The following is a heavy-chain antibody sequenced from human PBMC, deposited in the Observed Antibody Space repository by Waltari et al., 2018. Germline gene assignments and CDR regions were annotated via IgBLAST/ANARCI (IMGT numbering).Heavy chain of an antibody. CDR3: ASGSYYYDSSGPPP. CDR1: GFTFSSYS. D-gene: IGHD3-22*01. J-gene: IGHJ5*02. Sequence: EVQLVESGGGLVQPGGSLRLSCAASGFTFSSYSMNWVRQAPGKGLEWVSYISSSSSTIYYADSVKCRFTISRDKAKNSLYRQMNSLRAEDTAVYYCASGSYYYDSSGPPPWGQGTLVTVSS. CDR2: ISSSSSTI. V-gene: IGHV3-48*01.